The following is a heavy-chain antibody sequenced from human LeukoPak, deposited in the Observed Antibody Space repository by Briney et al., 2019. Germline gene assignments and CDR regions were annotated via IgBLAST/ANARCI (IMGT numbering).Heavy chain of an antibody. CDR2: IDPSAGGT. CDR1: GYTFTSYY. Sequence: ASVKVSCKASGYTFTSYYIHWVRQAPGQGLEWMGIIDPSAGGTNYAQKFQGRVIMTRDMSTRTVYMELSSLRFEDTAVYYCASLGSGSSPIVDFDHWGQGTQVTVSS. CDR3: ASLGSGSSPIVDFDH. J-gene: IGHJ4*02. V-gene: IGHV1-46*01. D-gene: IGHD3-10*01.